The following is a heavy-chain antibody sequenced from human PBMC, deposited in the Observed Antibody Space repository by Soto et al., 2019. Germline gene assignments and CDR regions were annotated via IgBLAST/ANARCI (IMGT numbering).Heavy chain of an antibody. CDR1: GFTFSSYA. Sequence: LRLSCAASGFTFSSYAMHWVRQAPGKGLEWVAVISYDGSNKYYADSVKGRFTISRDNSKNTLYLQMNSLRAEDTAVYYCARGHIVVVPAAIRLYYYYGMDVWGQGTTVTVSS. D-gene: IGHD2-2*01. J-gene: IGHJ6*02. CDR3: ARGHIVVVPAAIRLYYYYGMDV. CDR2: ISYDGSNK. V-gene: IGHV3-30-3*01.